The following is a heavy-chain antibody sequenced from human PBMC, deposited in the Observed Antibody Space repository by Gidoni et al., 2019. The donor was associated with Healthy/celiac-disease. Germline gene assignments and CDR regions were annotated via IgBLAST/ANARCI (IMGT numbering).Heavy chain of an antibody. Sequence: EVQLVASGGALVQPGGSLKLSCAASGFTLSGSAMHWVRQASGKGLEWVGRIRSKANSYATAYAASVKGRFTISRDDSKNTAYLQMNSLKTEDTAVYYCTRREGLSGAVAMFDYWGQGTLVTVSS. J-gene: IGHJ4*02. D-gene: IGHD6-19*01. CDR1: GFTLSGSA. CDR2: IRSKANSYAT. CDR3: TRREGLSGAVAMFDY. V-gene: IGHV3-73*02.